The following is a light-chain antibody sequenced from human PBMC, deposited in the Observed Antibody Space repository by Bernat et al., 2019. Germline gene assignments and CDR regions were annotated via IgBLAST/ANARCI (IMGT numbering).Light chain of an antibody. Sequence: ITCRASQDISNHLAWYQQKAGKAPPPLLYYASNLEGGVPSRFSVSGSGTNFTLPITSLEPEDFATYYCQQHETFHSTYRGGNKVEI. CDR3: QQHETFHST. CDR1: QDISNH. CDR2: YAS. J-gene: IGKJ4*02. V-gene: IGKV1-16*01.